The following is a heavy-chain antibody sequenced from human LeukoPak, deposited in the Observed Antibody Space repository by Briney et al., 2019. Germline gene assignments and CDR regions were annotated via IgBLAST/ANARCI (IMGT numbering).Heavy chain of an antibody. V-gene: IGHV3-9*01. CDR2: ISWNSGSI. Sequence: GGSLRLSCAASGFTFDDYAMHWVRQAPGKGLEWVSGISWNSGSIGYADSVKGRFTISRDNAKNSLYLQMNSLRAEDTALYYCAKDTDIYDSSGYYFDYWGQGTLVTVSS. J-gene: IGHJ4*02. D-gene: IGHD3-22*01. CDR3: AKDTDIYDSSGYYFDY. CDR1: GFTFDDYA.